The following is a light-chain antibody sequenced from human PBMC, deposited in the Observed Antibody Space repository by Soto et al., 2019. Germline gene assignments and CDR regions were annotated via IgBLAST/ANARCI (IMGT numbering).Light chain of an antibody. V-gene: IGLV2-8*01. Sequence: QSALTQPPSASGSPGQSVTISCTGTSSDVGAYNYVSWYQQHPGKAPKLMISEISKRPSGVPDRFSGSKSGNTASLTVSGLQADDEADYYCTSYSSSDIFYVFGTGTKLTVL. CDR1: SSDVGAYNY. CDR2: EIS. CDR3: TSYSSSDIFYV. J-gene: IGLJ1*01.